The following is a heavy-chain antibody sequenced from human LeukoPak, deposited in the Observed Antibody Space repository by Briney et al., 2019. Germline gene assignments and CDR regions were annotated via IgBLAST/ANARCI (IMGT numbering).Heavy chain of an antibody. CDR2: INHSGST. D-gene: IGHD3-22*01. J-gene: IGHJ5*02. Sequence: SETLSLTCAVYGGSFSGYYWSWLRQPPGKGLEGMGEINHSGSTNYNPSLKSRVTISVDTSKNQFSLKLSSVTAADTAVYYCARGRVTMIVVVPRTYNWFDPWGQGTLVTVSS. CDR3: ARGRVTMIVVVPRTYNWFDP. V-gene: IGHV4-34*01. CDR1: GGSFSGYY.